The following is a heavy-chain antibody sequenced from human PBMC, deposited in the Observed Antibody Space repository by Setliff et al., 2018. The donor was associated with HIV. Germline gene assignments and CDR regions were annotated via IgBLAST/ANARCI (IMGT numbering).Heavy chain of an antibody. CDR3: ARVSGYGLRGFDP. V-gene: IGHV3-66*02. J-gene: IGHJ5*02. CDR1: GFTVSSNY. Sequence: PGGSLRLSCAASGFTVSSNYMSWVRKAPGKGLEWVSVIYSGGSTNYADFVKGRFTISRDSSKNTLDLQMNSLRGEDTAVYYCARVSGYGLRGFDPWGQGTLVTVSS. CDR2: IYSGGST. D-gene: IGHD5-12*01.